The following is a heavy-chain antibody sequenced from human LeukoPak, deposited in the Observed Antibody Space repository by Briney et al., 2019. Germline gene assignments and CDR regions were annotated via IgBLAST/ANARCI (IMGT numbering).Heavy chain of an antibody. J-gene: IGHJ3*02. V-gene: IGHV5-51*01. CDR1: GYSFTSYW. D-gene: IGHD1-26*01. Sequence: GESLKISCKGSGYSFTSYWIGRVRQMPGKGLEWMGIIYPGDSDTRYSPSFQGQVTISADKSISTAYLQWSSLKASDTAMYYCARRIVGATDAFDIWGQGTMVTVSS. CDR2: IYPGDSDT. CDR3: ARRIVGATDAFDI.